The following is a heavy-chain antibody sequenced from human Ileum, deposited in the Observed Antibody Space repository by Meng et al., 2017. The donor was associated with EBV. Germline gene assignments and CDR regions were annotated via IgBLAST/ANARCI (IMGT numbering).Heavy chain of an antibody. V-gene: IGHV2-5*02. CDR3: ARRSFAAGSPDY. D-gene: IGHD3-10*01. J-gene: IGHJ4*02. CDR2: IYWDDDK. CDR1: GFSLNTGGMA. Sequence: QITLKESGPTLVKPTQTLTLTCTFSGFSLNTGGMAVSWIRQPPGKAPEWLALIYWDDDKRYSPSLKTRLTITKDTSKNQVVLTMTNMDPVDTATYYCARRSFAAGSPDYWGQGTLVTVSS.